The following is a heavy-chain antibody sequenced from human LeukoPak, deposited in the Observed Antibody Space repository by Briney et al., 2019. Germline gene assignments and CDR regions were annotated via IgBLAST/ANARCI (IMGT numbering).Heavy chain of an antibody. CDR2: INHSGST. V-gene: IGHV4-34*01. D-gene: IGHD2-2*01. J-gene: IGHJ3*02. Sequence: SETLSLTCAVYGGSFSGYYWRWIRQPPGKGLEWIGEINHSGSTNYNPSLKSRVTISVDTSKNQFSLKLSSVTAADTAVYYCARIPGIVVVPAAMGIDAFDIWGQGTMVTVSS. CDR1: GGSFSGYY. CDR3: ARIPGIVVVPAAMGIDAFDI.